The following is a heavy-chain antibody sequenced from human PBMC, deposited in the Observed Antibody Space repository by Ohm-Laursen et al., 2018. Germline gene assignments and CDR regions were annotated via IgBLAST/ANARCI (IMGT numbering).Heavy chain of an antibody. V-gene: IGHV4-59*12. CDR1: GGSISSYY. CDR2: IYYSGST. D-gene: IGHD6-13*01. CDR3: ARDPPEDSSWYADY. Sequence: SDTLSLTCTVSGGSISSYYWSWIRQPPGKGLEWIGYIYYSGSTNYNPSLKSRVTISVDTSKNQFSLKLSSVTAADTAVYYCARDPPEDSSWYADYWGQGTLVTVSP. J-gene: IGHJ4*02.